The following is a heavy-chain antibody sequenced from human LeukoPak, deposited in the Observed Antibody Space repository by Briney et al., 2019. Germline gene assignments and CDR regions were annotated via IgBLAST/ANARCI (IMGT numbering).Heavy chain of an antibody. D-gene: IGHD1-26*01. CDR1: GFTFSSYE. J-gene: IGHJ4*02. Sequence: GVSLRLSCAASGFTFSSYEMNWVRQAPGKGLEWVSYISSSGSTIYYADSVKGRFTISRDNAKNSLYLQMNSLRAEDTAVYYCARAEVGANHFDYWGQGTLVTVSS. CDR2: ISSSGSTI. CDR3: ARAEVGANHFDY. V-gene: IGHV3-48*03.